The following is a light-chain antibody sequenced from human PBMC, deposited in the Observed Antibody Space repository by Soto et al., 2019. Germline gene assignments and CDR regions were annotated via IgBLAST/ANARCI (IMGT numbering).Light chain of an antibody. CDR2: AAS. J-gene: IGKJ4*01. Sequence: DIQLTQSPSFLSASVVDRVTITGLASQGISSYLAWYQQKPGKAPKLLIYAASTLQSGVPSRFSGSGSGTEFTLTISSLQPEDFATYYCQQVKSYPLTIGGGTKVDIK. V-gene: IGKV1-9*01. CDR1: QGISSY. CDR3: QQVKSYPLT.